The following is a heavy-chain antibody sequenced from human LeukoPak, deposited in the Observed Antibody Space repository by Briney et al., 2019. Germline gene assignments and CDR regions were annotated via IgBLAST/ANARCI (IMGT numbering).Heavy chain of an antibody. D-gene: IGHD2-2*01. CDR3: ARHPTRLYCSSTSCRGAFDI. V-gene: IGHV4-39*01. J-gene: IGHJ3*02. CDR2: IYYSGST. CDR1: GGSISSSSYY. Sequence: SETLSLTCTVSGGSISSSSYYWGWIRQPPGKGLEWIGSIYYSGSTYYNPFLKSRVTISVDTSKNQFSLKLSSVTAADTAVYYCARHPTRLYCSSTSCRGAFDIWGQGTMVTVSS.